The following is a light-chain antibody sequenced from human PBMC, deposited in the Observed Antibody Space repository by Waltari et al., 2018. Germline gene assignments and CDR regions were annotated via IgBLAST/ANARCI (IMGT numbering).Light chain of an antibody. V-gene: IGLV1-44*01. CDR1: TSNIGSHT. CDR3: ATWDDSLNGYL. CDR2: NNY. J-gene: IGLJ1*01. Sequence: QSVLTQTPSASGTPGQRVTISCSGSTSNIGSHTVNWYQHLPGTAPKLLIYNNYQRPSGVPDRFSGSKSGTSASLAISGLQSEDESDYYCATWDDSLNGYLFGTGTKVNVL.